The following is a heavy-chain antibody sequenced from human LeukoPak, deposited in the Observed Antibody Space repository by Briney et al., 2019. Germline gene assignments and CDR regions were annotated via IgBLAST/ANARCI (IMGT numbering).Heavy chain of an antibody. Sequence: ASAKVSCKASGYTFTGYYMHWVRQAPGQGVEWMGWINPNSGGTNYAQKFQGRVTMTRDTSISTAYMELSRLRSDDTAVYYCARDQEITMIVVARHAFDIWGQGTMVTVSS. V-gene: IGHV1-2*02. CDR2: INPNSGGT. CDR1: GYTFTGYY. CDR3: ARDQEITMIVVARHAFDI. D-gene: IGHD3-22*01. J-gene: IGHJ3*02.